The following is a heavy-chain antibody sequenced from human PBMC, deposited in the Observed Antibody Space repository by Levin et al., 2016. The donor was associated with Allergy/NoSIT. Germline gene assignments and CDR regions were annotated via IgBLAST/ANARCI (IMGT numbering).Heavy chain of an antibody. CDR2: ISYDGSNK. CDR3: AKDPYDILTGYPPVNWFDP. D-gene: IGHD3-9*01. V-gene: IGHV3-30-3*02. J-gene: IGHJ5*02. Sequence: WIRQPPGKGLEWVAVISYDGSNKYYADSVKGRFTISRDNSKNTLYLQMNSLRAEDTAVYYCAKDPYDILTGYPPVNWFDPWGQGTLVTVSS.